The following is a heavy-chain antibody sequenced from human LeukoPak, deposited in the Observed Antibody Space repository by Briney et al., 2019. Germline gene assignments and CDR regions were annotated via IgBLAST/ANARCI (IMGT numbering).Heavy chain of an antibody. CDR1: GFTFSSYS. Sequence: GRSLRLSCAASGFTFSSYSMNWVRQAPGKGLEWVSYISSSSSTIYYADSVKGRFIISRDNAKNSLYLQMNSLSAEDTSIYYCVREEGLDGSGYYYVLGYWGQGTLVTVSS. D-gene: IGHD3-22*01. CDR3: VREEGLDGSGYYYVLGY. V-gene: IGHV3-48*04. J-gene: IGHJ4*02. CDR2: ISSSSSTI.